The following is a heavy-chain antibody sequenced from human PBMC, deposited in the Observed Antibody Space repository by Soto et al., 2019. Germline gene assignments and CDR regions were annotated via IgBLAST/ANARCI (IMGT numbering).Heavy chain of an antibody. Sequence: QVQLVQSGGEVKKPGASVKLSCKPSGYTFTTYGHNWVRQAPGQGLEWMGWISPFNGNTKYAQEFQDRLTLTTDTSATTVYMELRSLTSDDTAVSYCARGGPRYDSESYGYTWFDTWGPGTLVIVSS. CDR1: GYTFTTYG. J-gene: IGHJ5*02. V-gene: IGHV1-18*04. CDR3: ARGGPRYDSESYGYTWFDT. CDR2: ISPFNGNT. D-gene: IGHD3-16*01.